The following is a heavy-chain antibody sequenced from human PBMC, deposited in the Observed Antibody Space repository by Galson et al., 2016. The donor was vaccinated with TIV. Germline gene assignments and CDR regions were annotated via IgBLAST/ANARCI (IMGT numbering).Heavy chain of an antibody. V-gene: IGHV1-46*01. D-gene: IGHD3-10*01. CDR2: IYPSDGST. CDR3: VVHGPVRFGPIIYGMDV. CDR1: GYTFTKYY. Sequence: SVKVSCKASGYTFTKYYIHWVRQDPGQGLKWMGVIYPSDGSTTYAKTFQGRVAMTSDTSTSPVFLDLSSLTSDDSAVYYCVVHGPVRFGPIIYGMDVWGQGPTVTVSS. J-gene: IGHJ6*02.